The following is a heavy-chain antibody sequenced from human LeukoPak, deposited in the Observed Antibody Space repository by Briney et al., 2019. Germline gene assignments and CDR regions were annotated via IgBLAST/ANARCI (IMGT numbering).Heavy chain of an antibody. Sequence: SETLSLSCTVSGGSISSYYWSWIRQPPGKGLEWIGYIYYSGSTNYNPSLKSRVTISVDTSKNQFSLKLSSVTAADTAVYYCARDVLRFGELFTPDWGQGTLVTVSS. J-gene: IGHJ4*02. CDR1: GGSISSYY. CDR3: ARDVLRFGELFTPD. D-gene: IGHD3-10*01. V-gene: IGHV4-59*01. CDR2: IYYSGST.